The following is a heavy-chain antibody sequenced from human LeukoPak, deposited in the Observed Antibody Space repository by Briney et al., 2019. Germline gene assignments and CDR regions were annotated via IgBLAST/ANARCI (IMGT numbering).Heavy chain of an antibody. V-gene: IGHV4-39*07. CDR3: ARVPFGWYQAFDI. D-gene: IGHD6-19*01. J-gene: IGHJ3*02. CDR2: IYYSGST. Sequence: SETLSLTCTVSGGSISSSSYYWGWIRQPPGKGLEWIGSIYYSGSTYYNPSLKSRVTISVDTSKNQFSLKLSSVTAADTAVYYCARVPFGWYQAFDIWGQGTMVTVSS. CDR1: GGSISSSSYY.